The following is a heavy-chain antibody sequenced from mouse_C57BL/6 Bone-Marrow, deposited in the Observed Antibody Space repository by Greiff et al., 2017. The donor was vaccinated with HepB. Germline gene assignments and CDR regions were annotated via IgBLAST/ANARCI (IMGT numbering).Heavy chain of an antibody. V-gene: IGHV1-4*01. J-gene: IGHJ2*01. D-gene: IGHD2-12*01. CDR2: INPSSGYT. Sequence: QVQLQQSGAELARPGASVKMSCKASGYTFTSYTMHWVKQRPGQGLEWIGYINPSSGYTKYNQKLQDKAKLTADKSSSTAYMQLSSLTSEDSAVYYCARDSFYYFDYWGQGTTLTVSS. CDR3: ARDSFYYFDY. CDR1: GYTFTSYT.